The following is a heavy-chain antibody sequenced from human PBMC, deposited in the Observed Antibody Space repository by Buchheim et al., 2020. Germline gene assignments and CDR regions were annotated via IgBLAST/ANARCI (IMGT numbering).Heavy chain of an antibody. J-gene: IGHJ3*02. V-gene: IGHV3-30-3*01. CDR2: ISYDGSNK. D-gene: IGHD4-23*01. CDR3: ARIHTVVTPSHAFDI. CDR1: GFTFSSYA. Sequence: QVQLVESGGGVVQPGRSLRLSCAASGFTFSSYAMHWVRQAPGKGLEWVAVISYDGSNKYYADSVKGRFTISRDNSKNTLYLQMNSLRAEDTAVYYCARIHTVVTPSHAFDIWGQGT.